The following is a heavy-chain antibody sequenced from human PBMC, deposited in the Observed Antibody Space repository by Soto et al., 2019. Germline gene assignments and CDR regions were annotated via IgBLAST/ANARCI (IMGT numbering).Heavy chain of an antibody. V-gene: IGHV5-10-1*01. Sequence: GESLKISCKGSGYSFTSYWISWVRQMPGNGLEWMGRIDPSDSYTNYSPSFQGHVTISADKSISTAYLQWSSLKASDTAMYYCARQYYYGWGSYYNPDYYGMDVWGQGATVTVSS. J-gene: IGHJ6*02. CDR1: GYSFTSYW. CDR3: ARQYYYGWGSYYNPDYYGMDV. CDR2: IDPSDSYT. D-gene: IGHD3-10*01.